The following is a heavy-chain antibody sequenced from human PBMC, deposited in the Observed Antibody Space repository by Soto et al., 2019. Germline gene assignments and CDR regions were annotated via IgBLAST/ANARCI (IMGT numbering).Heavy chain of an antibody. CDR1: GFNFTNHV. Sequence: EVQLLDSGGALIQPTGSLRLSCSASGFNFTNHVINWVRQAPGKGLEWVSSISNSDDVGFYADSVRGRFIGSRDISTPSVFLQMNFLRVEDTAINYCAKTVGATKVEDYSGQGTLVTGSS. CDR3: AKTVGATKVEDY. V-gene: IGHV3-23*01. CDR2: ISNSDDVG. D-gene: IGHD1-26*01. J-gene: IGHJ4*02.